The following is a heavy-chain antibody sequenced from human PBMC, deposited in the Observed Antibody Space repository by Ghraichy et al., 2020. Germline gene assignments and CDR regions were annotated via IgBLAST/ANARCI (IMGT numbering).Heavy chain of an antibody. V-gene: IGHV4-38-2*02. Sequence: SNYSLITGYYWALIRQSPGKGLEWIGSVYHNGNAYYIPSLKGRVTISVDTSKNNFSLRLSSVTAADTAVYYCARVNSFLTIRDSGASGSFDFWGQGTMITVSS. D-gene: IGHD2/OR15-2a*01. CDR3: ARVNSFLTIRDSGASGSFDF. CDR2: VYHNGNA. J-gene: IGHJ3*01. CDR1: NYSLITGYY.